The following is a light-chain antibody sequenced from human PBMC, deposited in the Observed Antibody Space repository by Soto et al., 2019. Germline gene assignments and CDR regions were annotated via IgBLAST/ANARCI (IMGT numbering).Light chain of an antibody. Sequence: ASQSISSYLNWYQQKPGKAPKLLIYAASSLQSGVPSRFSGSGSGTDFTLTISSLQPEDFATYYCLQDYNYPWTFGQGTKVDIK. CDR2: AAS. CDR3: LQDYNYPWT. V-gene: IGKV1-6*01. CDR1: QSISSY. J-gene: IGKJ1*01.